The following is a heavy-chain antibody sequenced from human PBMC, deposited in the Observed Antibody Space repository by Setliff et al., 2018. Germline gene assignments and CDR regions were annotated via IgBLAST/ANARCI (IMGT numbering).Heavy chain of an antibody. CDR1: GGSISSSSYY. D-gene: IGHD6-13*01. Sequence: PSETLSLTCTVSGGSISSSSYYWGWIRQPPGKGLEWIGSIYYSGSTYYNPSLKSRVTISVDTSKNQFSLKLSSVTAADTAVYYCAKRVYSSSWFQGWFDPWGQGTRVTSPQ. CDR2: IYYSGST. J-gene: IGHJ5*02. V-gene: IGHV4-39*01. CDR3: AKRVYSSSWFQGWFDP.